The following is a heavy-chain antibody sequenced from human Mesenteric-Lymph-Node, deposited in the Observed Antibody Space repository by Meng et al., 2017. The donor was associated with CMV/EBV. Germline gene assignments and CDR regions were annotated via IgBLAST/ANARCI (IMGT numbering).Heavy chain of an antibody. CDR1: GFTFSGTA. Sequence: GGSLRLSCAAAGFTFSGTAMHWVRQPSGNGLEWVGRIRSKANSDATAYAASVNGRLAISRDDSKNTASLQMNSLKTEDTAVYSCTRLSGYCSSTSCYTDYYCGMAVWGQGPTVTVSS. J-gene: IGHJ6*02. D-gene: IGHD2-2*02. CDR2: IRSKANSDAT. V-gene: IGHV3-73*01. CDR3: TRLSGYCSSTSCYTDYYCGMAV.